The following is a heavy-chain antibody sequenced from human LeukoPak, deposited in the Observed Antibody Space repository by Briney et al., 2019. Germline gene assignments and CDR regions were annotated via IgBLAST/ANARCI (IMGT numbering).Heavy chain of an antibody. D-gene: IGHD1-26*01. J-gene: IGHJ6*03. CDR3: ARDYRPAIYYYYYMDV. CDR1: GFTFSSYE. V-gene: IGHV3-48*03. Sequence: GGSLRLFCAASGFTFSSYEMNWVRQAPGKGLEWVSYISSSGSTIYYADSVKGRFTISRDNAKNSLYLQMNSLRAEDTAVYYCARDYRPAIYYYYYMDVWGKGTTVTVSS. CDR2: ISSSGSTI.